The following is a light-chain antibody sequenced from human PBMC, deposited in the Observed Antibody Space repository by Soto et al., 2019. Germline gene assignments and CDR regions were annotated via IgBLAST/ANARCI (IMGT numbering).Light chain of an antibody. CDR3: QQYNSYSWT. J-gene: IGKJ1*01. CDR1: QSISNY. V-gene: IGKV1-5*03. CDR2: KAS. Sequence: DIQMTQSPSTLSASVGDRVTIACRASQSISNYLAWYQQKPGKAPKLLVYKASSLESGVPSRFSGSGSGTEYTLTISSLQPDDFATYYCQQYNSYSWTFGQGTKV.